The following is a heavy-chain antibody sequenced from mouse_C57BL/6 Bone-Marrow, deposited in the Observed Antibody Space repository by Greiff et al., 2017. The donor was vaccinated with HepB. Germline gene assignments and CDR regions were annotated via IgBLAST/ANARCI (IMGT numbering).Heavy chain of an antibody. D-gene: IGHD1-1*01. CDR3: TREYGSSPMDY. V-gene: IGHV5-9-1*02. CDR2: ISSGGDYI. CDR1: GFTFSSYA. Sequence: EVKVVESGEGLVKPGGSLKLSCAASGFTFSSYAMSWVRQTPEKRLEWVAYISSGGDYIYYADTVKGRFTISRDNARNTLYLQMSSLKSEDTAMYYCTREYGSSPMDYWGQGTSVTVSS. J-gene: IGHJ4*01.